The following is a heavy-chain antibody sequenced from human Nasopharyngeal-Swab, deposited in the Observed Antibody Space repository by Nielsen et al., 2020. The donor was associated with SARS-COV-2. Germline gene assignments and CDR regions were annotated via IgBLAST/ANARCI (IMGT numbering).Heavy chain of an antibody. D-gene: IGHD3-22*01. Sequence: ASVKVSCKVSGYTLTELSMHWVRQAPGKGLEWMGGFDPEDGETIYAQKFQGRVTMTEDTSTDTAYMELSSPRSEDTAVYYCATDDVKNYYDSSGYSLDYWGQGTLVTVSS. CDR3: ATDDVKNYYDSSGYSLDY. CDR1: GYTLTELS. V-gene: IGHV1-24*01. J-gene: IGHJ4*02. CDR2: FDPEDGET.